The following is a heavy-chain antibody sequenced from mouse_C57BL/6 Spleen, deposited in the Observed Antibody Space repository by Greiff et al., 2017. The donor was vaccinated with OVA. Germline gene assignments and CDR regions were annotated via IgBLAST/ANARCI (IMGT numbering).Heavy chain of an antibody. Sequence: EVQRVESGPELVKPGASVKMSCKASGYTFTDYNMHWVKQSHGKSLEWIGYINPNNGGTSYNQKFKGKATLTVNKSSSTAYMELRSLTSEDSAVYYCARMGRDYDEYYFDYWGQGTTLTVSS. CDR3: ARMGRDYDEYYFDY. CDR2: INPNNGGT. V-gene: IGHV1-22*01. D-gene: IGHD2-4*01. J-gene: IGHJ2*01. CDR1: GYTFTDYN.